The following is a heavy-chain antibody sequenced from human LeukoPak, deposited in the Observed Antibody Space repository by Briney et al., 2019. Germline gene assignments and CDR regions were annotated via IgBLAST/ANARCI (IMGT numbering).Heavy chain of an antibody. J-gene: IGHJ5*02. V-gene: IGHV3-7*05. Sequence: PGGSLRLSCVASGFTFSNYWMTWVRRAPGKGLEWVANIKPDGSEKHCVDSVRGRFTISRDNAKDSLYLQMNSLRAEDTAVYYCVRGSSGTVVRGVAWAWFDPWGQGTLVTVSS. D-gene: IGHD3-10*01. CDR1: GFTFSNYW. CDR3: VRGSSGTVVRGVAWAWFDP. CDR2: IKPDGSEK.